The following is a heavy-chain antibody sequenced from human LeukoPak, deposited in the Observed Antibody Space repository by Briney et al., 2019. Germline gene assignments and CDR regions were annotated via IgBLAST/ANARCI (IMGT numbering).Heavy chain of an antibody. J-gene: IGHJ5*02. CDR1: GGSISSGGYY. CDR3: AREIDYSPFDP. V-gene: IGHV4-31*03. Sequence: PSETLSLTCTVSGGSISSGGYYWSWIRQHPGTGLEWIGYIYYSGSTYYNPSLKSRVTISVDTSKNQFSLKLSSVTAADTAVYYCAREIDYSPFDPWGQGTLVTVSS. D-gene: IGHD5-12*01. CDR2: IYYSGST.